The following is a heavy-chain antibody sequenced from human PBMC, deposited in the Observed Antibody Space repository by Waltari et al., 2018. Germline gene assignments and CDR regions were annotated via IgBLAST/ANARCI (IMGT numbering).Heavy chain of an antibody. CDR1: GDSVSSNSAA. V-gene: IGHV6-1*01. J-gene: IGHJ4*02. CDR2: TYYKSKWYN. Sequence: QVQLQQSGPGLVKPSQTLSLTCAISGDSVSSNSAAWIWIRQSPSRGLEWLGRTYYKSKWYNDDAVSVKSRIAINPDTSTNQFSLHLHSVTPEDTAIYYCARGWRAFDSWGQGTLVTVSS. CDR3: ARGWRAFDS.